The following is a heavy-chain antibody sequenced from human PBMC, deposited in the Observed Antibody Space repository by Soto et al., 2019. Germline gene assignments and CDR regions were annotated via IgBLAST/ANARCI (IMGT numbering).Heavy chain of an antibody. CDR2: ISGRGDRT. Sequence: GGSLRLSCVASGFSFSTYSISWVRQTPGKGLEWVSAISGRGDRTYYADSVKGRFTISRDNSKNTLHLQMNSLRVEDTAVYYCAQEGSVCQKGPCVGSWGQGALVTVSS. CDR3: AQEGSVCQKGPCVGS. J-gene: IGHJ5*02. D-gene: IGHD6-19*01. V-gene: IGHV3-23*01. CDR1: GFSFSTYS.